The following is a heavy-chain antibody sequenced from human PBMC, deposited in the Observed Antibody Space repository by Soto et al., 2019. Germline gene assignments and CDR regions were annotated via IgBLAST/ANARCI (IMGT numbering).Heavy chain of an antibody. CDR3: AKVSTYYYFWSGYYFTD. D-gene: IGHD3-3*01. V-gene: IGHV3-23*01. CDR2: ISVSSDST. J-gene: IGHJ4*02. Sequence: EVQLLESGGGLVQPGGSLRISCAASGFTFSTYAMSWVRQAPGKGLEGVSTISVSSDSTYYADSVKGRFTISRDKSKNTLYLQMTSLSAADTAVYYCAKVSTYYYFWSGYYFTDWGQGTLVTVSS. CDR1: GFTFSTYA.